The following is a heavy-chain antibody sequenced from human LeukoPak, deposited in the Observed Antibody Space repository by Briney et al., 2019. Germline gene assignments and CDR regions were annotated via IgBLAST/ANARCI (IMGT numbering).Heavy chain of an antibody. J-gene: IGHJ6*04. CDR1: GFTFSGSA. V-gene: IGHV3-73*01. CDR2: IRSKANSYAT. D-gene: IGHD3-10*01. Sequence: GGSLRLSCAASGFTFSGSAMHWVRQASGKGLEWVGRIRSKANSYATAYAASVKGRFTISRDDSKNTAHLQMNSLKTEDTAVYYCTGALLWFGELSNYYYYYGMDVWGKGTTVTVSS. CDR3: TGALLWFGELSNYYYYYGMDV.